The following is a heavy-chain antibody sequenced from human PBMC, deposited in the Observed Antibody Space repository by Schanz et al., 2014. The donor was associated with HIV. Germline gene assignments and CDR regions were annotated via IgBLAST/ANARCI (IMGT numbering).Heavy chain of an antibody. D-gene: IGHD2-2*02. CDR1: DFAFNHYV. Sequence: EVQMLESGGGLVQPGGSLRLSCVASDFAFNHYVMSWVRQAPGKGLKRVAGITGSGDSAHYADSLRGRFTISRDNSKNTLFLQIHSLRIEDTAVYYCARGGYCSATGCYRGLGLDFWGQGTLVTVSS. J-gene: IGHJ4*02. CDR3: ARGGYCSATGCYRGLGLDF. V-gene: IGHV3-23*01. CDR2: ITGSGDSA.